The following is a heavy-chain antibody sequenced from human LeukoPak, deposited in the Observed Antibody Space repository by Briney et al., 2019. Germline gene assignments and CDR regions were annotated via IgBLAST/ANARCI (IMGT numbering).Heavy chain of an antibody. Sequence: GRSLRLSCAASGFTFSSYGMHWARQAPGKGLEWVAIILYDGSNKYYADSVKGRFTISRDNSKNTLYLQMNSLRAEDTAVYYCAKAASRGLYCSGGSCYALVYWGQGTLVTVSS. J-gene: IGHJ4*02. D-gene: IGHD2-15*01. CDR2: ILYDGSNK. V-gene: IGHV3-30*18. CDR3: AKAASRGLYCSGGSCYALVY. CDR1: GFTFSSYG.